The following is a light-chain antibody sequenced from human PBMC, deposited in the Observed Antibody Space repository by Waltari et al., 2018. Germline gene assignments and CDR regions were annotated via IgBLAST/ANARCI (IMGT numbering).Light chain of an antibody. V-gene: IGKV3D-15*01. CDR3: QQSRRWPQRT. Sequence: EIVMTQSQVPVPVSPGEAIPLPCTASETVGTDVAWYRHKPGQPPRLLIYFANSRATGVPARISGSRSGTDFTLSISSLESEDFAFYYCQQSRRWPQRTFGQGTKLEI. J-gene: IGKJ2*01. CDR1: ETVGTD. CDR2: FAN.